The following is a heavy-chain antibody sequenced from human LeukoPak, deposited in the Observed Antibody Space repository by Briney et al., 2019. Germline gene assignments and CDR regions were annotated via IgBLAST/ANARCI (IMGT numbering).Heavy chain of an antibody. D-gene: IGHD6-13*01. CDR2: ISWNSGSI. Sequence: GRSLRLSCAASGFTFDDYAMHWVRQAPGKGLEWVSGISWNSGSIGYADSVKGRFTISRDDSKNSLYLQMNSLTSEDSALYYCAASDGEQQLALWGQGTLVTVSS. CDR3: AASDGEQQLAL. V-gene: IGHV3-9*01. J-gene: IGHJ4*02. CDR1: GFTFDDYA.